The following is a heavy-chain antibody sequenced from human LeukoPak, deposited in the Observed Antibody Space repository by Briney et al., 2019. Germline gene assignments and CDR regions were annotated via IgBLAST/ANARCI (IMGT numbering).Heavy chain of an antibody. CDR2: ISYDGSNK. D-gene: IGHD4-17*01. J-gene: IGHJ4*02. Sequence: GRSLRLSCAASGVTFSSYAMHWVRQAPAKGLEWVAVISYDGSNKYYADSVKGRFTISRDNSKNTLYLQMNSLRAEDTAVYYCARDHHGDGKFDYWGQGTLVTVSS. CDR3: ARDHHGDGKFDY. V-gene: IGHV3-30-3*01. CDR1: GVTFSSYA.